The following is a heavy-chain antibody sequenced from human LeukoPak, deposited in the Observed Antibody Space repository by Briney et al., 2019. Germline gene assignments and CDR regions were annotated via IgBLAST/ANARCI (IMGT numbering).Heavy chain of an antibody. Sequence: SETLSLTCTVPGGSISSYYWSWIRQPPGKGLEWIGYIYYSGSTNYNPSLKSRVTISVDTSKNQFSLKLSSVTAADTGVYYCATYNYGYYFGYWGQGTLVTVSS. CDR3: ATYNYGYYFGY. CDR1: GGSISSYY. J-gene: IGHJ4*02. CDR2: IYYSGST. D-gene: IGHD5-18*01. V-gene: IGHV4-59*08.